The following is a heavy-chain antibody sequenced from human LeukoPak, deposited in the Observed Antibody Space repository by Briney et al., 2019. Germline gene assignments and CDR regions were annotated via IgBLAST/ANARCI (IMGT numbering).Heavy chain of an antibody. CDR3: AREFFVVVTHWFDP. V-gene: IGHV4-4*02. CDR1: GGSISSDTW. Sequence: SGTLSLTCVVSGGSISSDTWWSWVRQPPGKGLEWIGEMHESGTTNHNPSLKSRVTLSIDRSNNHFSLNLNSVTAADTALYYCAREFFVVVTHWFDPWGQGTLVTVSS. J-gene: IGHJ5*02. D-gene: IGHD2-21*02. CDR2: MHESGTT.